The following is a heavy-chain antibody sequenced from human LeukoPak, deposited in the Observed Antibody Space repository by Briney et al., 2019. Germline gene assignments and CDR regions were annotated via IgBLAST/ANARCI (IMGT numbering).Heavy chain of an antibody. CDR2: INPSGGST. V-gene: IGHV1-46*01. J-gene: IGHJ5*02. D-gene: IGHD6-25*01. CDR1: GYTFASYY. CDR3: ATQGSGNWFDP. Sequence: ASVKVSCKASGYTFASYYMHWVRQAPGQGLEWMGIINPSGGSTSYAQKFQGRVTMTRDTSTSTVYMELSSLRSEDTAVYYCATQGSGNWFDPWGQGTLVTVSS.